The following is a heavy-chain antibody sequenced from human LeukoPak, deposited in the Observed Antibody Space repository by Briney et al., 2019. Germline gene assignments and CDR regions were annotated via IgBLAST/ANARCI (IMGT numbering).Heavy chain of an antibody. V-gene: IGHV4-34*01. Sequence: SDTLSLTCPVDAGSFSGYYWGWIRQPPGKWLEWIGEINHIGSTTYNPSRKSPVPLSVDTSKNPFFLKLSALTPAAPAFFYFARGLLVDYWGEGTLVTVSS. CDR1: AGSFSGYY. J-gene: IGHJ4*02. D-gene: IGHD2-15*01. CDR2: INHIGST. CDR3: ARGLLVDY.